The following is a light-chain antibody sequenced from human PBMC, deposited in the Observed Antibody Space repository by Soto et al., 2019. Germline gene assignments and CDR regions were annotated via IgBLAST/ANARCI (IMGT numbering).Light chain of an antibody. CDR1: SSDVGTYNY. Sequence: QSVLTQPRSVSGPPGQSVSISCSGTSSDVGTYNYVSWYQQHPGKAPKLMIYDVSKRPSGVPDCFSGSKSGNTASLTISGLQAEDEADYYCCSYAGGYTHAVFGGGTKVTVL. V-gene: IGLV2-11*01. CDR3: CSYAGGYTHAV. CDR2: DVS. J-gene: IGLJ2*01.